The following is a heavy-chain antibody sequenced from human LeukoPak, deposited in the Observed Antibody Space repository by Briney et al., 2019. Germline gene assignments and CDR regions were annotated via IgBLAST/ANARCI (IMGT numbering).Heavy chain of an antibody. CDR2: IKQDGSEK. V-gene: IGHV3-7*01. J-gene: IGHJ4*02. D-gene: IGHD3-3*01. CDR3: ARVATNYDFWSGYPDYFDY. CDR1: GFTFSGYW. Sequence: PGGSLRLSCAASGFTFSGYWMSWVRQAPGKGLEWVANIKQDGSEKYYVDSVKGRFTISRDNAKNSLYLQMNSLRAEDTAVYYCARVATNYDFWSGYPDYFDYWGQGTLVTVSS.